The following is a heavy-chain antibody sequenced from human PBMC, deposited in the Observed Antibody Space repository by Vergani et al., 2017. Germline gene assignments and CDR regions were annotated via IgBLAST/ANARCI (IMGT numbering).Heavy chain of an antibody. CDR1: GYIFTGYY. CDR3: GRARDDLTGYPYDYYYDGMDV. CDR2: INPNSGGT. Sequence: QVQLVQSGAEVKKPGASVKVSCKASGYIFTGYYMHWVRQAPGQGLEWMGWINPNSGGTNYAQKFQGRVTMTRDTSKNQFSLKLSSVTAADTAVYYCGRARDDLTGYPYDYYYDGMDVWGQGTTVTVSS. V-gene: IGHV1-2*02. J-gene: IGHJ6*02. D-gene: IGHD3-9*01.